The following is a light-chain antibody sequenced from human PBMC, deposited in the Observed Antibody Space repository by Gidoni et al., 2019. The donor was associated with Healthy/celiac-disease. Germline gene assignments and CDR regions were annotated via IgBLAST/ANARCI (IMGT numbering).Light chain of an antibody. CDR2: LGS. Sequence: DIVMTQFPLSLPVTPGEPASISCRSSQSLLHSNGYNYLDWNLQKPGQSPQLLIYLGSNRASGVPDRFSGSGSGTDFTLKISKVEAEDVGVYYCMQALQTPRTFGPGTKVDIK. CDR1: QSLLHSNGYNY. CDR3: MQALQTPRT. J-gene: IGKJ3*01. V-gene: IGKV2-28*01.